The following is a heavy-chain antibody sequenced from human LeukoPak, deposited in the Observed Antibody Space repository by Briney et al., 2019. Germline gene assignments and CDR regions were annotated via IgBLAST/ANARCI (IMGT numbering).Heavy chain of an antibody. J-gene: IGHJ4*02. CDR3: ARGGYCSSTSCFDY. D-gene: IGHD2-2*01. CDR2: IDWDDDK. Sequence: SGPALLKPTQTLTLTCTFSGFSLSTSGMCVSWIRQPPGKALEWLARIDWDDDKYYSTSLKTRLTISKDTSKNQVVLTMTNMDPVDTATYYCARGGYCSSTSCFDYWGQGTLVTVSS. V-gene: IGHV2-70*11. CDR1: GFSLSTSGMC.